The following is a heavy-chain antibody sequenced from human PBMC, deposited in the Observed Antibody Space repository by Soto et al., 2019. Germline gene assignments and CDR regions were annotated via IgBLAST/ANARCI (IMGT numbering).Heavy chain of an antibody. CDR3: ARDPRDSEYAIFDS. CDR2: IKKDGSDK. D-gene: IGHD1-26*01. J-gene: IGHJ4*02. CDR1: GFTFSSYW. Sequence: EVQLVESGGDLVQPGGSLRLSCEASGFTFSSYWMSWVRQTPGKGLEWVANIKKDGSDKYYVDSVKGRFTISRDNTKNSLFLQMHSLRADDTAVYYCARDPRDSEYAIFDSWGQGTPVTVSS. V-gene: IGHV3-7*05.